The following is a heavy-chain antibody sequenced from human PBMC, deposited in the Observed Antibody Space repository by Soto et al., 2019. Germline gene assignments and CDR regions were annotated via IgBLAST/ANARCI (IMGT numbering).Heavy chain of an antibody. CDR3: ARSRIDL. CDR1: GFSFSSYL. J-gene: IGHJ2*01. V-gene: IGHV3-7*01. CDR2: ISPDGSDK. Sequence: EVQLLESGGGLFQPGGSLRLSCAASGFSFSSYLMTWVRQAPGKGLDWVANISPDGSDKYYVDSVKGRFTISRYHVKNSLYLQVNSLSVDDTALYYWARSRIDLWGRGTLVTVSS.